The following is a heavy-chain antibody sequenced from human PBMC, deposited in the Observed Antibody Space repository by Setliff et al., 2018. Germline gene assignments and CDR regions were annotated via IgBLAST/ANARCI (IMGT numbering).Heavy chain of an antibody. V-gene: IGHV3-74*01. Sequence: HPGGSLRLSCAASGFTFSSYWMHWVRQAPGKGLVWVSRINSDGSSTSYADSVKGRFTISGDNAKNTLYLQMNSLRAEDTAVYYCARGRGRSYYESSGYLYSWGQGTLVTVSS. J-gene: IGHJ4*02. CDR1: GFTFSSYW. D-gene: IGHD3-22*01. CDR2: INSDGSST. CDR3: ARGRGRSYYESSGYLYS.